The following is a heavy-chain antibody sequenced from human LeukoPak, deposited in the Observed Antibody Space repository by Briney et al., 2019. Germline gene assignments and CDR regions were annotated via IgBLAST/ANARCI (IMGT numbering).Heavy chain of an antibody. D-gene: IGHD2-2*01. Sequence: PGGSLRLSCAASGFTFSSYSMNWVRQAPGKGLEWVSSISSTSSYIYYADSVKGRFTISRDNAKNSLYLQMNSLRAEDTAVYYCAGGFGDCHSTSCHTNFDYWGQGTLVTVSS. CDR1: GFTFSSYS. V-gene: IGHV3-21*01. CDR3: AGGFGDCHSTSCHTNFDY. J-gene: IGHJ4*02. CDR2: ISSTSSYI.